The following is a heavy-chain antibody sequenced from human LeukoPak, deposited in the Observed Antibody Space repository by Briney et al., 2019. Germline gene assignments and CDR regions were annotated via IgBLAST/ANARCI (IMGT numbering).Heavy chain of an antibody. CDR1: GFTFSSYA. J-gene: IGHJ4*02. V-gene: IGHV3-23*01. D-gene: IGHD6-19*01. CDR3: AKGHSSGWLYYFDY. Sequence: GGSLRLSCTASGFTFSSYAMTWVRQAPGKGLEWVSSISSTVTNTYYADSVKGRFIISRDNSKNTLYLQMNSLRVEDTAVFYCAKGHSSGWLYYFDYWGQGTQVTVSS. CDR2: ISSTVTNT.